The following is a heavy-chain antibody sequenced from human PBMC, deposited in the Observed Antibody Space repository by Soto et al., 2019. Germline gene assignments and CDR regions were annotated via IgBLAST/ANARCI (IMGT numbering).Heavy chain of an antibody. Sequence: GGSLRLSCAASGFTFSDYYMSWIRQAPGKGLEWVSSISSSSSSTNYADSVKARFTISRDNAKNSLYLQMNSLRAEDTAVYYCARGYGGNSGNVFDIWGQGTMVTVSS. CDR3: ARGYGGNSGNVFDI. CDR2: ISSSSSST. V-gene: IGHV3-11*06. CDR1: GFTFSDYY. D-gene: IGHD4-17*01. J-gene: IGHJ3*02.